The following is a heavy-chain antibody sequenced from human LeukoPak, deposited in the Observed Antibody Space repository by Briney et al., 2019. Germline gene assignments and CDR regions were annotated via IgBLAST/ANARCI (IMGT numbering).Heavy chain of an antibody. J-gene: IGHJ4*02. CDR3: ARGRSFVVVPAVHFDH. CDR2: ISYTGST. D-gene: IGHD2-2*01. CDR1: GGSISSYY. V-gene: IGHV4-59*01. Sequence: PSETLSLTCTVSGGSISSYYWSRIRQPPGKGLEWIGYISYTGSTNFNPSLKSRVALSVDTSKNQFSLQLSSVTAADTAVYYCARGRSFVVVPAVHFDHWGQGTLVTVSS.